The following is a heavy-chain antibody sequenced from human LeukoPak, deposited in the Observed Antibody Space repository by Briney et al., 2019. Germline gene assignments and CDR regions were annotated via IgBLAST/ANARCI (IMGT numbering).Heavy chain of an antibody. Sequence: PSETLSLTCAVYGGSFSGYYWSWIRQPPGKGLEWIGEINHSGSTNYNPSLKSRVTISVDTSKNQFSLKLSSVTAADTAVYYCARHSEDCSSTSCYHDYWGQGTLVTVSS. CDR2: INHSGST. CDR3: ARHSEDCSSTSCYHDY. D-gene: IGHD2-2*01. J-gene: IGHJ4*02. CDR1: GGSFSGYY. V-gene: IGHV4-34*01.